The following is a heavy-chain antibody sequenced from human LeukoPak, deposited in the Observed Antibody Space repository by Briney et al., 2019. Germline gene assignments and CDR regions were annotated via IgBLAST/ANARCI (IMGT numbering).Heavy chain of an antibody. CDR3: ARRGGKRYYYDSSGCYDY. V-gene: IGHV4-34*01. Sequence: PSETLSLTCAVYGGSFTDYYWSWIRQPPGKGLEWLGEIHHSGSTNDKSSLKSRVTISVDTSKNQFSLKLSSVTAADTAVYYCARRGGKRYYYDSSGCYDYWGQGTLVTVSS. CDR2: IHHSGST. CDR1: GGSFTDYY. D-gene: IGHD3-22*01. J-gene: IGHJ4*02.